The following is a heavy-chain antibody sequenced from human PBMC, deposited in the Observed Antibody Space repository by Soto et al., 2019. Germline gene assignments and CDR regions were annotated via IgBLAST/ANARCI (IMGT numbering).Heavy chain of an antibody. V-gene: IGHV1-69*01. Sequence: QVQLVQSGAEVKTPGSSVQVSCKASGGTFSSYAISWVRQAPGQGLEWMGGIIPIFGTAHYEQKFQGRVTITADESRSTAYMELSSLRSEDTAVYYCARTQVVVPAAARYYYYYGMDVWGQGTTVTVSS. CDR1: GGTFSSYA. CDR3: ARTQVVVPAAARYYYYYGMDV. J-gene: IGHJ6*02. D-gene: IGHD2-2*01. CDR2: IIPIFGTA.